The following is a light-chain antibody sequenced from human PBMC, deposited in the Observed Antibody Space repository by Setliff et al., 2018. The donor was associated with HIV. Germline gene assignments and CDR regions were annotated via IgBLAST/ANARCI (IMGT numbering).Light chain of an antibody. Sequence: QSVLTQPASVSGSPGQSITISCTGTSSDVGGYSYVSWYQQHPGKAPKLMVFDVDKRPSGASDRFSGSKSGNTASLTISGLQTEDEADYYCSTWDYSLSAHVFGTGTKVT. J-gene: IGLJ1*01. CDR1: SSDVGGYSY. CDR2: DVD. CDR3: STWDYSLSAHV. V-gene: IGLV2-14*03.